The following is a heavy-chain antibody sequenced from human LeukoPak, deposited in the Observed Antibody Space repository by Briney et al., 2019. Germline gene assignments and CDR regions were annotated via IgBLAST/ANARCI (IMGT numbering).Heavy chain of an antibody. CDR2: IYQTGST. CDR1: GGSITSINW. J-gene: IGHJ4*02. Sequence: PSGTLSLTCAVFGGSITSINWWSWVRQPPGKGLEWIGEIYQTGSTSYNPSLKSRVTISADKSNNQFSLKLTSVTAADTAVYYCARRHCTGGNCYSINFDSWGQGTLVTVSS. CDR3: ARRHCTGGNCYSINFDS. V-gene: IGHV4-4*02. D-gene: IGHD2-15*01.